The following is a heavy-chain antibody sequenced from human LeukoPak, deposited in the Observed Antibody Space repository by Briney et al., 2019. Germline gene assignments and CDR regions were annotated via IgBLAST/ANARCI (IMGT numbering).Heavy chain of an antibody. CDR1: GGSISSSSYY. J-gene: IGHJ5*02. D-gene: IGHD5-24*01. CDR3: ASGYSRNWFDP. V-gene: IGHV4-39*07. CDR2: IYYSGST. Sequence: PSETLSLTCTVSGGSISSSSYYWGWIRQPPGKGLEWIGSIYYSGSTYYNPSLKSRVTISVDTSKNQFSLKLSSVTAADTAVYYCASGYSRNWFDPWGQGTLVTVSS.